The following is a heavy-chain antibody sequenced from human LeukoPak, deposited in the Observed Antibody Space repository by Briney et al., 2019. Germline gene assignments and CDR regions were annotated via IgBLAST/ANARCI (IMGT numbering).Heavy chain of an antibody. CDR1: GGSISSGDYY. D-gene: IGHD1-1*01. V-gene: IGHV4-30-4*01. Sequence: SQTLSLTWTVSGGSISSGDYYWSWIRQPPGKGLEWIGYIYYSGSTYYNPSLKSRVTISVDTSKNQFSLKLSSVTAADTAVYYCARGGTNDAFDIWGQGTMVTVSS. J-gene: IGHJ3*02. CDR3: ARGGTNDAFDI. CDR2: IYYSGST.